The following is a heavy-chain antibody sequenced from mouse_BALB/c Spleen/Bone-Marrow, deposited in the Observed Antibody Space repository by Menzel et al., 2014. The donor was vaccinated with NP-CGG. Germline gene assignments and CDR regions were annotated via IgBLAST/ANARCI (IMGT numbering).Heavy chain of an antibody. CDR1: GFTFTDYY. CDR3: ARDVGNYVRFAY. V-gene: IGHV7-3*02. J-gene: IGHJ3*01. CDR2: IRNKANGYTT. Sequence: EVQGVESGGGLVQPGGSLRLSCATSGFTFTDYYMSWVRQPPGKALGWLGFIRNKANGYTTEYSASVKGRFTISRDNSQSILYLQMNTLRAEDSATYYCARDVGNYVRFAYWGQGTLVTVSA. D-gene: IGHD2-1*01.